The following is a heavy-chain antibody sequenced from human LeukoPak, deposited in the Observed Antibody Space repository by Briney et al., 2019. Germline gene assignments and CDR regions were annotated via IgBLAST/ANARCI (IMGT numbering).Heavy chain of an antibody. J-gene: IGHJ4*02. CDR2: ISSSSSYI. D-gene: IGHD3-22*01. CDR1: GFTFSIYS. Sequence: GGSLRLSCAASGFTFSIYSMNWVRQAPGKGLEWVSSISSSSSYIYHADSVKGRFTISRDNAKNSLYLQMNSLRAEDTAVYYCARDQHYDSSGFFDYWGQGTLVTVSS. V-gene: IGHV3-21*01. CDR3: ARDQHYDSSGFFDY.